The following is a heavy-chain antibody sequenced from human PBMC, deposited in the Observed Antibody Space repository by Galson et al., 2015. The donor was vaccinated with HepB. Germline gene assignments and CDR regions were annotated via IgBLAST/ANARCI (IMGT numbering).Heavy chain of an antibody. Sequence: QSGAEVKKPGESLKISCKGSGYSFTNYWIAWVSQIPGKGLEWMGIIHPGDSDIRHRPSFQGQVTISVDKSLTTAYLQWKSLKASDSAMYYCARVNTTGHSFYHSDVWGTGTTVTVSS. CDR2: IHPGDSDI. D-gene: IGHD5-18*01. V-gene: IGHV5-51*01. J-gene: IGHJ6*03. CDR3: ARVNTTGHSFYHSDV. CDR1: GYSFTNYW.